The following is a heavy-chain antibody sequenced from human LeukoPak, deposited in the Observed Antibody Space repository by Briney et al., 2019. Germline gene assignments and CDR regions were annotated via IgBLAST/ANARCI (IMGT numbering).Heavy chain of an antibody. CDR1: GFTFSSYE. D-gene: IGHD2-2*01. J-gene: IGHJ3*02. CDR2: ISSSGSTI. Sequence: PGGSLRLSCAASGFTFSSYEMNWVRQAPGKGLEWVSYISSSGSTIYYADSVKGRFTISRDNAKNSLYLQMNSLRAEDTAVYYCAGVFCSSTSCYGNAFDIWGQGTMVTVSS. CDR3: AGVFCSSTSCYGNAFDI. V-gene: IGHV3-48*03.